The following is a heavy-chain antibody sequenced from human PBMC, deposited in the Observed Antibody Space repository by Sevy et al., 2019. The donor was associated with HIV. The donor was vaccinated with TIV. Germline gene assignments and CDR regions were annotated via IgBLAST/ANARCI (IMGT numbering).Heavy chain of an antibody. Sequence: ASVKVSCKASGGIFKTYGFSWVRQAPGQGPEWVGEIIPILGTTNNAQKFQDRVTISADEYTKTVHMELRNLRSEDTGVYDCARGGGNGWYYFDYWGQETLVTVSS. CDR1: GGIFKTYG. CDR3: ARGGGNGWYYFDY. CDR2: IIPILGTT. J-gene: IGHJ4*02. D-gene: IGHD6-19*01. V-gene: IGHV1-69*13.